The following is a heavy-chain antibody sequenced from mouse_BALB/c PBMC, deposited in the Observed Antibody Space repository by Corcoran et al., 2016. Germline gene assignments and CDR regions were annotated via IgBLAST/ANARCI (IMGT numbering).Heavy chain of an antibody. D-gene: IGHD3-3*01. CDR2: INPSTGYT. CDR3: ASGCSSYFDY. V-gene: IGHV1-7*01. CDR1: GYTFTSYW. J-gene: IGHJ2*01. Sequence: QVQLQQSGAELAKPGASVKMSCKASGYTFTSYWMHWVKQRPGQGLEWIGYINPSTGYTEYNQKFKDKATLTADKSSSTAYMQLSSLTSEDSAVYYCASGCSSYFDYWGQGTTLTVSS.